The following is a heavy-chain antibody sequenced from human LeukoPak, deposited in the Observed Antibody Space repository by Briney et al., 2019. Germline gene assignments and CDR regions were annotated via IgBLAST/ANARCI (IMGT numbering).Heavy chain of an antibody. V-gene: IGHV4-59*08. CDR2: IYYSGST. Sequence: LETLSLTCTVSGGSISSYYWSWIRQPPGKGLEWIGYIYYSGSTNYNPSLKSRVTISVDTSKNQFSLKLSSVTAADTAVYYCARRAGDSSGWYTTYYFDYWGQGTLVTVSS. CDR3: ARRAGDSSGWYTTYYFDY. D-gene: IGHD6-19*01. CDR1: GGSISSYY. J-gene: IGHJ4*02.